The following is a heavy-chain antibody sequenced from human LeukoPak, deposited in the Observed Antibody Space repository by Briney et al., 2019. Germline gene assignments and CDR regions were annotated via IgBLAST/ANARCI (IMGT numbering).Heavy chain of an antibody. J-gene: IGHJ6*03. Sequence: PGGSLRLSCAASGFTFSSYAMSWVRQAPGKGLEWVSSISSSSSYIYYADSVKGRFTISRDNAKNSLYLQMNSLRAEDTAVYYCAREAGKYDSSGYYWDYYYYYYMDVWGKGTTVTVSS. D-gene: IGHD3-22*01. CDR2: ISSSSSYI. V-gene: IGHV3-21*01. CDR3: AREAGKYDSSGYYWDYYYYYYMDV. CDR1: GFTFSSYA.